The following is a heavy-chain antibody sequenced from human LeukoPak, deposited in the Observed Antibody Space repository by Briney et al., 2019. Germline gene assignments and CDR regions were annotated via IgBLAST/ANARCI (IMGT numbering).Heavy chain of an antibody. Sequence: PSETLSLTCTVSDGSISSRTYYWSWIRQPAGKGLEWIGRIYTSGSTNYNPSLKSRVTISVDTSKNQFSLKLSSVTAADTAVYYCAREGGIVVVTASTPPDAFDIWGQGTMVTVSS. D-gene: IGHD2-21*02. V-gene: IGHV4-61*02. J-gene: IGHJ3*02. CDR1: DGSISSRTYY. CDR3: AREGGIVVVTASTPPDAFDI. CDR2: IYTSGST.